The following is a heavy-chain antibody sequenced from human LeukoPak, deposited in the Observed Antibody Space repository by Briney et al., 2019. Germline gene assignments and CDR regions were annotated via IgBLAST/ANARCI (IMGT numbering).Heavy chain of an antibody. D-gene: IGHD2-15*01. J-gene: IGHJ2*01. Sequence: SETLSLTCTVSGGSISSHYWSWLRQPPGKGLEWIGYIYYSGSTNYNPSLKSRVTISVDTSKNQFSLKLSSVTAADTAVYYCARFRIVSGWYFDLWGRGTLVTVSS. CDR2: IYYSGST. CDR3: ARFRIVSGWYFDL. V-gene: IGHV4-59*08. CDR1: GGSISSHY.